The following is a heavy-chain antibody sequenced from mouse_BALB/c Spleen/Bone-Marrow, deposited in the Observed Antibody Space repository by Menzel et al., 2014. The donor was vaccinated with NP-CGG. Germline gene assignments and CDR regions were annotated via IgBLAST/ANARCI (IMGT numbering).Heavy chain of an antibody. Sequence: EVQGVESGGGLVQPGGSRKISCAASGFTFSSFGMHWVRQAPEQGLEWVAYIIRGSNTIYYAETVKGRFTITKDNPNNSLFLLMTSLRSEDASMYYCGRSRYYLDVFAYWGQGTLVTVSA. CDR1: GFTFSSFG. J-gene: IGHJ3*01. V-gene: IGHV5-17*02. D-gene: IGHD1-1*01. CDR3: GRSRYYLDVFAY. CDR2: IIRGSNTI.